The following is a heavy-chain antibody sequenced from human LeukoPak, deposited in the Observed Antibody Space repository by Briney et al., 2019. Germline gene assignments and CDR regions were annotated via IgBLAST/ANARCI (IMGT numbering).Heavy chain of an antibody. Sequence: GGSLRLSCAASGLTISSYSMNWVRQAPGKGLQWVSYISSSSSTIYYADSVKGRFTMSRDNPKNTMNLQMNSLRAEDTAVYYCAKGGGSSGRSYYFDHWGQGTLVTVSS. J-gene: IGHJ4*02. CDR2: ISSSSSTI. CDR3: AKGGGSSGRSYYFDH. V-gene: IGHV3-48*01. D-gene: IGHD6-19*01. CDR1: GLTISSYS.